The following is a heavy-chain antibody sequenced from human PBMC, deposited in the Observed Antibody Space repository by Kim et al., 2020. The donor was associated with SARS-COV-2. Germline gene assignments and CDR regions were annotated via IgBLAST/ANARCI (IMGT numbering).Heavy chain of an antibody. CDR1: GGAISTFY. CDR3: ARARIAVAGHYFDY. CDR2: IYDSGNT. J-gene: IGHJ4*02. D-gene: IGHD6-19*01. V-gene: IGHV4-59*01. Sequence: SETLSLTCTVSGGAISTFYWSWIRQPPGKALEWIGFIYDSGNTKHNPSLNSRVTISGDTSKTRFSLKLTSVTAADTAVYYCARARIAVAGHYFDYWGQG.